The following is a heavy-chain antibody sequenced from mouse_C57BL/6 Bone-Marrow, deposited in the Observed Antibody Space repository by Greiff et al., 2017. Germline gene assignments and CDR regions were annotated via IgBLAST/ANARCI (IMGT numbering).Heavy chain of an antibody. V-gene: IGHV1-58*01. J-gene: IGHJ2*01. CDR2: IYIGNGYT. CDR3: ARSAPNWDFDY. CDR1: GYTFTSYG. Sequence: EVKLMESGAELVRPGSSVKMSCTTSGYTFTSYGINWVKQRPGQGLEWIGYIYIGNGYTEYNEKFKDKATLTVDKSSSTAYMQLSSLTSEDSAVYYCARSAPNWDFDYWGQGTTLTVSS. D-gene: IGHD4-1*01.